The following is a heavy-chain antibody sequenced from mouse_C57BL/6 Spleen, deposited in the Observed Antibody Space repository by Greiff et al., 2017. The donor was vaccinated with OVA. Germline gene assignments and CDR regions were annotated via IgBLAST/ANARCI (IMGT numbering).Heavy chain of an antibody. V-gene: IGHV1-82*01. CDR2: IYPGDGDT. J-gene: IGHJ2*01. CDR3: AARGGYYSYCFDY. D-gene: IGHD2-3*01. CDR1: GYAFSSSW. Sequence: QVQLQQSGPELVKPGASVKISCKASGYAFSSSWMNWVKQRPGKGLEWIGRIYPGDGDTNYNGKFKGKATLTADKSSSTAYMQLSSLTSEDSAVYFGAARGGYYSYCFDYWGQGTTLTVSS.